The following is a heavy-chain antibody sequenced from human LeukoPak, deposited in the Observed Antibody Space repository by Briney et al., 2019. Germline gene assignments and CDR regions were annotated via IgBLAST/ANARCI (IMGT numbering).Heavy chain of an antibody. V-gene: IGHV3-23*01. D-gene: IGHD3-22*01. CDR2: ISGSGGST. CDR3: AYIRETLKLYYYDSSDSIDY. Sequence: PGGSLRLSCAASGFTFSSYWMSWVRQAPGKGLEWVSAISGSGGSTYYADSVKGRFTISRDNSKNTLYLQMNSLRAEDTAVYYCAYIRETLKLYYYDSSDSIDYWGQGTLVTVSS. J-gene: IGHJ4*02. CDR1: GFTFSSYW.